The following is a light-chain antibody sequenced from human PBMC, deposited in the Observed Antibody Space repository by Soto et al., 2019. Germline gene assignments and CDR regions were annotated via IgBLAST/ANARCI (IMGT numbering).Light chain of an antibody. Sequence: EIVLTQSPATLSLSPGERATLSCRASQSVSSYLAWYQQKPGQAPRLLIYDASNRATGIPARFSGSGSGTVFTLTIRSLEPEDFAVYYCQQRSNWPPMYTFGQGTKLEIK. CDR2: DAS. J-gene: IGKJ2*01. V-gene: IGKV3-11*01. CDR1: QSVSSY. CDR3: QQRSNWPPMYT.